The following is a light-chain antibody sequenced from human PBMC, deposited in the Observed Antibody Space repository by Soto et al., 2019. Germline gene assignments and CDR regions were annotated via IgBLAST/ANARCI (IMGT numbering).Light chain of an antibody. CDR1: RDLLHSNGYNY. CDR3: AQGLATPFT. V-gene: IGKV2-28*01. Sequence: EIVLTQSPLSLPVTPGEPASISCRSSRDLLHSNGYNYLDWYLQKPGQSPQLLIYLGSSRTSGVPDRFSGSGSGTDFTLTISRVEAEDVGIYFCAQGLATPFTFGGGTKVEIK. J-gene: IGKJ4*01. CDR2: LGS.